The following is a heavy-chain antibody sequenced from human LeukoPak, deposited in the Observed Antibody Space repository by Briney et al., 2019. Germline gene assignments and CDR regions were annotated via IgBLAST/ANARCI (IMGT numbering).Heavy chain of an antibody. Sequence: SETLSLTCTVSGGSISGYYWSWIRQPPGKGLEWIGYIYYSGSTNYNPSLKSRVTISVDKSKNQFSLKLSSVTAADTAVYYCARDFDYGDQNDAFDIWGQGTMVTVSS. CDR3: ARDFDYGDQNDAFDI. V-gene: IGHV4-59*12. CDR2: IYYSGST. J-gene: IGHJ3*02. CDR1: GGSISGYY. D-gene: IGHD4-17*01.